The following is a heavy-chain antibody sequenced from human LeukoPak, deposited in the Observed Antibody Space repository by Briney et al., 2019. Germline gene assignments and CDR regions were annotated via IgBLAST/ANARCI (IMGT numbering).Heavy chain of an antibody. D-gene: IGHD1-26*01. V-gene: IGHV7-4-1*02. CDR2: INTNIGNP. J-gene: IGHJ3*02. Sequence: ASVKVSCKASGYTFTSYDINWVRQAPGQGLEWMGWINTNIGNPKYAQGFTGRFVFSLDTSVSTAYLQISSLKADDTAVYYCARVGRIVGAAVRAFDIWGQGTMVTVSS. CDR1: GYTFTSYD. CDR3: ARVGRIVGAAVRAFDI.